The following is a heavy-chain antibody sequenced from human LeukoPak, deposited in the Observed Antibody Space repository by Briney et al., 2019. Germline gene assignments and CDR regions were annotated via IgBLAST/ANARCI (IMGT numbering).Heavy chain of an antibody. CDR3: ARPRGCGSARCNNFDS. V-gene: IGHV3-7*01. CDR1: GFDFSGFS. CDR2: MEEYGSYI. J-gene: IGHJ4*02. Sequence: GGSLRLSCVVSGFDFSGFSMSWVRQAPGKGLGWVAIMEEYGSYIFYVDSVKGRFIISRDNARNSLYLQMNNLRAEDTAVYYCARPRGCGSARCNNFDSWGQGTLVTVSS. D-gene: IGHD2-2*01.